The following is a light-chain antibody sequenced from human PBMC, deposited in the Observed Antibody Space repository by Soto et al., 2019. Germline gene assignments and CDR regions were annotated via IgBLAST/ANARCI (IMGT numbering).Light chain of an antibody. CDR2: GAS. V-gene: IGKV3-20*01. CDR3: QQYGNSRGT. J-gene: IGKJ1*01. CDR1: QSVSTSY. Sequence: DIVLTQSPGTLSLSPGDLATLSCRASQSVSTSYLAWYQQKPGQAPRLLIYGASSRATGIPDRFSGSGSGTDFTLTISGLEPEDFAVYYCQQYGNSRGTFGQGTKVDIK.